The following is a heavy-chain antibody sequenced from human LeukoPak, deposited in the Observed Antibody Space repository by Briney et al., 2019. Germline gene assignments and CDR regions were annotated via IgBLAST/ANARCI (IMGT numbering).Heavy chain of an antibody. V-gene: IGHV3-23*01. CDR2: ISGSGGST. CDR3: AKDPLLWFGDYYYGMDV. CDR1: GFTFSSYA. J-gene: IGHJ6*02. D-gene: IGHD3-10*01. Sequence: GGSLRLSCAASGFTFSSYAMSWVRQAPGKGLEWVSAISGSGGSTYYADSVKGRFTISRDNSKNTLYLQMNSLRVEDTAVYYCAKDPLLWFGDYYYGMDVWGQGTTVTVSS.